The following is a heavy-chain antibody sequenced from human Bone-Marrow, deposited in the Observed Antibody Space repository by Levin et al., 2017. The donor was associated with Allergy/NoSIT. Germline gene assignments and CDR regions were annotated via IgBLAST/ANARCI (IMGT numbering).Heavy chain of an antibody. V-gene: IGHV1-58*02. CDR1: GFTFTSSA. D-gene: IGHD4-17*01. J-gene: IGHJ3*02. Sequence: KISCKASGFTFTSSAMQWVRQARGQRLEWIGWIVVGSGNTNYAQKFQERVTITRDMSTSTAYMELSSLRSEDTAVYYCAASPKPRYGDYVTDAFDIWGQGTMVTVSS. CDR3: AASPKPRYGDYVTDAFDI. CDR2: IVVGSGNT.